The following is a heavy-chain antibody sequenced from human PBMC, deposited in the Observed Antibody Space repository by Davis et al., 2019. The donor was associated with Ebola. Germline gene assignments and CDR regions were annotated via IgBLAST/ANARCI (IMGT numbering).Heavy chain of an antibody. CDR3: ARILSGYSGYENWVDP. Sequence: SGPTLVKPTQTLTLTCTFSGFSLSTSRMGVGWIRQPPGKALEWLALIYWDDDDRYSPSLKSRLTITKDTSKSQVVLTMTNMDPVDTATYYCARILSGYSGYENWVDPWGQGTLVTVPS. CDR1: GFSLSTSRMG. CDR2: IYWDDDD. V-gene: IGHV2-5*02. J-gene: IGHJ5*02. D-gene: IGHD5-12*01.